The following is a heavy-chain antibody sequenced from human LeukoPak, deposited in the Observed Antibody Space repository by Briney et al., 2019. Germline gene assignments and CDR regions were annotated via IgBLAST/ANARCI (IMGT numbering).Heavy chain of an antibody. CDR3: AKDRYYGDYPPPRSWFDP. V-gene: IGHV3-23*01. Sequence: GGSLRLSCAASGFTFSSYAMSWVRQAPGKGLEWVSAISGSGGSTYYADSVKGRFTISRDNSKNTLYLQMNSLRAEDTAVYYCAKDRYYGDYPPPRSWFDPWGQGTLVTVSS. J-gene: IGHJ5*02. CDR2: ISGSGGST. CDR1: GFTFSSYA. D-gene: IGHD4-17*01.